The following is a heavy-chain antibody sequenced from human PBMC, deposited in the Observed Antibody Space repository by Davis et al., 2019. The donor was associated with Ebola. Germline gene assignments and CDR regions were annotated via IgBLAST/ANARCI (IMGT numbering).Heavy chain of an antibody. CDR2: IYPGDSDT. V-gene: IGHV5-51*01. D-gene: IGHD3-16*02. CDR3: ASSPYYDYVWGSYRWSFWDY. J-gene: IGHJ4*02. Sequence: GESLKISCKGSGYSFTTYWIAWVRQTPAKGLEWMGIIYPGDSDTRYSPSFQGQVTISADKSISTAYLQWSSLKASDTAMYYCASSPYYDYVWGSYRWSFWDYWGQGTLVTVSS. CDR1: GYSFTTYW.